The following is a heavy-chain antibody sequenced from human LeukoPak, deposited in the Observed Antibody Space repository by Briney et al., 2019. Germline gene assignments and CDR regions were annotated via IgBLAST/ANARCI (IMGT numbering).Heavy chain of an antibody. Sequence: GGSLRLSCAASKFAFNNAWMSWFRQAPGRGLEWVGHIKSKTDGGTTDYAAPVQGRFTISRDDSKDRLYLQMNSLKTEDTAVYYCTAVPHDSAVWGQGTLVTVSS. CDR1: KFAFNNAW. V-gene: IGHV3-15*01. CDR3: TAVPHDSAV. CDR2: IKSKTDGGTT. D-gene: IGHD3-22*01. J-gene: IGHJ4*02.